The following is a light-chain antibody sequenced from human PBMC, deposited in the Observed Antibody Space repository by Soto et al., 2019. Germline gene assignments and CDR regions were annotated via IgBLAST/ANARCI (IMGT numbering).Light chain of an antibody. J-gene: IGLJ1*01. Sequence: QSALTQPASVSGSPGQSITISCTGTSSDFGSYNLVSWYQQHPGKAPKLMIYEVNKRPSGVSNRFSGSKSGNTASLTISGLQAEDEADYYCCSYAGSYVFGNGTKVTVL. V-gene: IGLV2-23*02. CDR1: SSDFGSYNL. CDR2: EVN. CDR3: CSYAGSYV.